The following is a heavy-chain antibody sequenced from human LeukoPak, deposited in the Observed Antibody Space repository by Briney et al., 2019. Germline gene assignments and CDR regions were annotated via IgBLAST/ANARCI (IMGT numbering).Heavy chain of an antibody. D-gene: IGHD3-16*01. V-gene: IGHV3-11*01. Sequence: GGSLRLSCAASGFSYSDHYMTWIRQAPGKGLEWISNINQNSYTMYYADSVKGRFTISRDNAKSSLYLHMNSLRVEDTAVYYCARGRTSPHSSDDWGHLDSWGRGTLVAVSS. CDR3: ARGRTSPHSSDDWGHLDS. CDR2: INQNSYTM. CDR1: GFSYSDHY. J-gene: IGHJ4*02.